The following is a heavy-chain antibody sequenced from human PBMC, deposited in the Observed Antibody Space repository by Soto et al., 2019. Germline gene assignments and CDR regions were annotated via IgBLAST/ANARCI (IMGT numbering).Heavy chain of an antibody. V-gene: IGHV1-18*01. J-gene: IGHJ6*02. CDR2: ISAYDGNT. CDR1: GYTFTSYG. Sequence: QVQLVQSGAEVKKPGASVKVSCKASGYTFTSYGISWVRQAPGQGLEWLGWISAYDGNTKYAQSLHGRVFMTTDTSTRTAYMELRSLRSDDTAVYYCARGGYYDSSGSRNYYYYGMNVWGQGTTVTVSS. D-gene: IGHD3-22*01. CDR3: ARGGYYDSSGSRNYYYYGMNV.